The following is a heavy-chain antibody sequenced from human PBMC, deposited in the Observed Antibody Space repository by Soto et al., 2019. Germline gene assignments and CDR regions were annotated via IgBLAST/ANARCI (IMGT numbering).Heavy chain of an antibody. D-gene: IGHD6-13*01. CDR3: ARDSSSSHDY. Sequence: SETLSLTCTVSGGSISSYYWSWIRQSPSRGLEWLGRTYYRSKWYNDYAESVKSRIAINPDTSKNQFSLQLNSVTPEDTAVYYCARDSSSSHDYWGQGTLVTVSS. CDR1: GGSISSYY. CDR2: TYYRSKWYN. J-gene: IGHJ4*02. V-gene: IGHV6-1*01.